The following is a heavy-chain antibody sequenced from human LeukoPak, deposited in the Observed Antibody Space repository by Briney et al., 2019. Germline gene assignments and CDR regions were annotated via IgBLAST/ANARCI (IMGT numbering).Heavy chain of an antibody. V-gene: IGHV4-59*01. CDR3: ARGRYTFDY. Sequence: PSETLSLTCTVSGGSISNYYWSWIRQPPGKGLEWIGYIYYSGTTNYNPSLKSRVTISVDTSKNQFSLRLSSVTAADTAVYYCARGRYTFDYWGQGTLVTVSS. D-gene: IGHD1-1*01. CDR2: IYYSGTT. CDR1: GGSISNYY. J-gene: IGHJ4*02.